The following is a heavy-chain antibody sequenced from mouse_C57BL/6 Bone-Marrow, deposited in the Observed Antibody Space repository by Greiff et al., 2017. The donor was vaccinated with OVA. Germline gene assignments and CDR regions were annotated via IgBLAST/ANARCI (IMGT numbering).Heavy chain of an antibody. CDR1: GYTFTDYY. J-gene: IGHJ2*01. D-gene: IGHD1-1*01. Sequence: VQLKESGPVLVKPGASVKMSCKASGYTFTDYYMNWVKQSHGKSLEWIGVINPYNGGTSYNQKFKGKATLTVDKSSSTADMELNSLTSEDSAVYYGARGVYYYGSSYGYWGQGTTRTVSS. CDR2: INPYNGGT. CDR3: ARGVYYYGSSYGY. V-gene: IGHV1-19*01.